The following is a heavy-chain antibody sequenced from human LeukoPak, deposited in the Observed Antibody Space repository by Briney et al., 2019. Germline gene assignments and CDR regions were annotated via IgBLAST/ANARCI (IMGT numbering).Heavy chain of an antibody. CDR3: ERQAACTGGICYSRVSDAFEI. D-gene: IGHD2-8*02. CDR1: GYSFTSYW. V-gene: IGHV5-51*01. Sequence: GESLKISCKGSGYSFTSYWIAWVRQMPGKGLESMGIIYPTDSDTRYSPSFQGQVTISADKSISTAYLHWSSLKASDTAMYYCERQAACTGGICYSRVSDAFEIWGQGTTVTVSS. J-gene: IGHJ3*02. CDR2: IYPTDSDT.